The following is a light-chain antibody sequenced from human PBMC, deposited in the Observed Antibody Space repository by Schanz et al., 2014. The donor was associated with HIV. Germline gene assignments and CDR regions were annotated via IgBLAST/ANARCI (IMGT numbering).Light chain of an antibody. Sequence: DIQMTQSPSTLSASVGDRVTISCRASQSISNWLAWYQQKPGKAPKLLISKASILESGVPSRFSGSGSGTQFTLSISSLQPDDLATYYCQQYTKYPPFTFGQGTKVEIK. J-gene: IGKJ2*01. CDR1: QSISNW. CDR3: QQYTKYPPFT. CDR2: KAS. V-gene: IGKV1-5*03.